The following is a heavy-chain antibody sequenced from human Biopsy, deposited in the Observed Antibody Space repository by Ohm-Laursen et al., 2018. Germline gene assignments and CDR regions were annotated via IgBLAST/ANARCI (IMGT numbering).Heavy chain of an antibody. CDR1: GFSFSDYY. Sequence: GSLRLSCAASGFSFSDYYMIWIPQAPGKGLEWVSYISSSGRTMYYADSVKGRFTISRDNANKSLYLQMNSLRAEDTAVYYCATTRSFDNWGQGTLVTVSS. D-gene: IGHD5-24*01. J-gene: IGHJ4*02. V-gene: IGHV3-11*01. CDR3: ATTRSFDN. CDR2: ISSSGRTM.